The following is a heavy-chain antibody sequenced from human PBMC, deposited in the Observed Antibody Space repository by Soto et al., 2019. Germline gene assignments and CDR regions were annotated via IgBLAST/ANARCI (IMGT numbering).Heavy chain of an antibody. J-gene: IGHJ3*02. Sequence: PSDTLSLTGTLSGDSISIGGYAWTWNRQHPGKSLEGIGYIYYSGSTYYNPSLKSRVTISVDTSKNQFSLKLSSVTAADTAVYYCARDYYGSGSYYNEAFDAFDIWGQGTMVTGSS. CDR3: ARDYYGSGSYYNEAFDAFDI. D-gene: IGHD3-10*01. CDR1: GDSISIGGYA. V-gene: IGHV4-31*03. CDR2: IYYSGST.